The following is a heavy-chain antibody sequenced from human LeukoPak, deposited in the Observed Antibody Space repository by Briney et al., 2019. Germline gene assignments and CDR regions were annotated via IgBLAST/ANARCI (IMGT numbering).Heavy chain of an antibody. CDR1: GGSISSGGYY. V-gene: IGHV4-31*03. D-gene: IGHD1-1*01. CDR2: IYYSGST. CDR3: ASTNWNDPSFDY. J-gene: IGHJ4*02. Sequence: PSETLSLTCTVSGGSISSGGYYWSWIRQHPGKGLEWIGYIYYSGSTYYNPSLKSRVTISVDTSKNQFSLKLSSVTAADTAVYYCASTNWNDPSFDYWGQGTLVTVPS.